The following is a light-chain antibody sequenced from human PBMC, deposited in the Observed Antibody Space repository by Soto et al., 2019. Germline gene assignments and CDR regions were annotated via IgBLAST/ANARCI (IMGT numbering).Light chain of an antibody. CDR1: HDISNY. V-gene: IGKV1-33*01. Sequence: DIQMTQSPSSLSASVGDRVTITCQASHDISNYLNWYQQKPGKAPKLLIYDASNLETGVPSRFSGSGSGTDFTFTISSLQPEDIETYYCQQYDNLPITFGGGTKVEIK. CDR3: QQYDNLPIT. J-gene: IGKJ4*01. CDR2: DAS.